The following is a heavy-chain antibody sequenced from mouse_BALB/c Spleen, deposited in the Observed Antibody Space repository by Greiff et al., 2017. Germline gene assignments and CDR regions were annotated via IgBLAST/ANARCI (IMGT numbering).Heavy chain of an antibody. CDR2: ISSGGSYT. CDR1: GFTFSSYG. D-gene: IGHD1-1*01. CDR3: ARRALRGYFDY. Sequence: EVKLMESGGDLVKPGGSLKLSCAASGFTFSSYGMSWVRQTPDKRLEWVATISSGGSYTYYPDSVKGRFTISRDNAKNTLYLKMSSLKSEDTAMYYSARRALRGYFDYWGQGTTVTVSS. J-gene: IGHJ2*01. V-gene: IGHV5-6*02.